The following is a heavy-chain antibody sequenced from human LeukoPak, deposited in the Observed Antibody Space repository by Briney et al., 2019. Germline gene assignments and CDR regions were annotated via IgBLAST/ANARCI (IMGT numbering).Heavy chain of an antibody. V-gene: IGHV1-18*01. CDR3: ARDWPDYYGSGSRSDY. Sequence: GASVKVSCKASGYTFTSYCISWVRPAPAQGLEWMGWISAYNGNTNYAQKLQGRVTMTTDTSTSTDYMELKSLRSDHTAVYYSARDWPDYYGSGSRSDYWGQGTLVTVSS. CDR2: ISAYNGNT. D-gene: IGHD3-10*01. J-gene: IGHJ4*02. CDR1: GYTFTSYC.